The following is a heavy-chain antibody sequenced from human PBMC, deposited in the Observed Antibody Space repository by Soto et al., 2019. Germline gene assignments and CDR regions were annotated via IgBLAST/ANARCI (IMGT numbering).Heavy chain of an antibody. CDR2: IYHSGST. Sequence: QLQLQESGSGLVKPSQTLSLTCAVSGGSICSGGYSWSWIRQPPGKGLEWIGYIYHSGSTYYNPSLKSRVTISVDRSKNQFSLKLSSVTAADTAVYHCARFARPGEQQLENNWFDPWGQRTLVTVSS. V-gene: IGHV4-30-2*01. CDR3: ARFARPGEQQLENNWFDP. CDR1: GGSICSGGYS. J-gene: IGHJ5*02. D-gene: IGHD6-13*01.